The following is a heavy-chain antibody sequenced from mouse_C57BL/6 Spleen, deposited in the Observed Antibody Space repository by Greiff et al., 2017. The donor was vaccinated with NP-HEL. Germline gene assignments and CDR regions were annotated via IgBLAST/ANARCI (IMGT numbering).Heavy chain of an antibody. CDR1: GYTFTSYW. CDR3: ARREGDYSNSPFAY. J-gene: IGHJ3*01. D-gene: IGHD2-5*01. CDR2: IDPSDSYT. V-gene: IGHV1-69*01. Sequence: QVQLKQPGAELVMPGASVKLSCKASGYTFTSYWMHWVKQRPGQGLEWIGEIDPSDSYTNYNQKFKGKSTLTVDKSSSTAYMQLSSLTSEDSAVYYCARREGDYSNSPFAYWGQGTLVTVSA.